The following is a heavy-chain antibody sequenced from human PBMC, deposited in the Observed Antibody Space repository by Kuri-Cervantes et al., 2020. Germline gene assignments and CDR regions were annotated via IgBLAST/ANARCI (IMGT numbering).Heavy chain of an antibody. J-gene: IGHJ6*03. CDR1: GYTFTSYA. D-gene: IGHD1-26*01. V-gene: IGHV1-3*01. Sequence: ASVKVSCKASGYTFTSYAMHWVRQAPGQRLEWMGWINAGNGNTKYSQKFQGRVTITRDTSASTAYMELSSLRSEDTAVYYCVTGETPRGYYQSYMDVWGKGTTVTVSS. CDR3: VTGETPRGYYQSYMDV. CDR2: INAGNGNT.